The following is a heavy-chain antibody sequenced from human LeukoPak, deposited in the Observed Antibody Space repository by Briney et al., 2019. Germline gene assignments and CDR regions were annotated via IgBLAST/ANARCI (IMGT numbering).Heavy chain of an antibody. V-gene: IGHV3-21*04. D-gene: IGHD2-2*02. CDR2: ISSSSYI. CDR1: GFTFSSSS. CDR3: AKHHCSSTSCYRVFDF. J-gene: IGHJ4*02. Sequence: GGSLRLSCAASGFTFSSSSMNWVRQAPGKGLEWVSSISSSSYIYYADSVKGRFTISRDNAKNSLYLQMNSLRAEDTAVYYCAKHHCSSTSCYRVFDFWGQGTLVTVSS.